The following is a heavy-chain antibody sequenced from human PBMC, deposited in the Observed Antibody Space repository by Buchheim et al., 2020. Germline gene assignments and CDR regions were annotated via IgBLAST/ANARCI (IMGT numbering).Heavy chain of an antibody. J-gene: IGHJ4*02. V-gene: IGHV4-34*01. CDR2: INHSGST. CDR3: ARGFSDFWSGYTIPFDY. D-gene: IGHD3-3*01. CDR1: GGSFSGYY. Sequence: QVQLQQWGAGLLKPSETLSLTCAVYGGSFSGYYWSWIRQPTGKGLEWIGEINHSGSTNYNPSLKSRVTISVDTSKNQISLTLSSVTDADTAVYYCARGFSDFWSGYTIPFDYWGQGTL.